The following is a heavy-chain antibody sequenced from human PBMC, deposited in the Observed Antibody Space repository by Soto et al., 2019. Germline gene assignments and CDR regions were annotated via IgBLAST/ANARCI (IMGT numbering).Heavy chain of an antibody. CDR3: ARGYYDLWSGYYRYFDY. CDR1: GFTFSSYW. CDR2: IKQDGSEK. D-gene: IGHD3-3*01. V-gene: IGHV3-7*01. J-gene: IGHJ4*02. Sequence: GGSLRLSCAASGFTFSSYWMSWVRQAPGKGLEWVANIKQDGSEKYYVDSVKGRFTISRDNAKNSLYLQMNSLRAEDTAVYYCARGYYDLWSGYYRYFDYWGQGTLVTVSS.